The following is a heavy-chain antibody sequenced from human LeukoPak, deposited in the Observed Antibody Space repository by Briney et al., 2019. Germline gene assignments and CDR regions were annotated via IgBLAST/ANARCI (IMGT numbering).Heavy chain of an antibody. V-gene: IGHV3-21*01. CDR3: ARASSKQLAGYLPDGFDI. J-gene: IGHJ3*02. D-gene: IGHD3-9*01. CDR1: GFTFSSYS. CDR2: ISSSGTYV. Sequence: PGGSLRLSCAASGFTFSSYSMNWVRQAPGKGLEWVSSISSSGTYVYYADSVKGRFTISRDNAKNSLSLQMNSPRADDAAVYYCARASSKQLAGYLPDGFDIWGQGTMVTVSS.